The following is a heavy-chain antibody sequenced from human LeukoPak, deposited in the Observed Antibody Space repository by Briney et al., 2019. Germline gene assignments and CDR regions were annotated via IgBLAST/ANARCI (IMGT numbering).Heavy chain of an antibody. D-gene: IGHD4-11*01. CDR3: ARADYSNYGDYYYGMDV. CDR2: INTNTVNP. V-gene: IGHV7-4-1*02. J-gene: IGHJ6*02. Sequence: ASVKVSCKASGYTFTSYAMNWVRQAPGQGLEWMGWINTNTVNPTYAQGFTGRFIFSLASSVTTASLQISSLRAEDTAVYYCARADYSNYGDYYYGMDVWGQGTTVTVSS. CDR1: GYTFTSYA.